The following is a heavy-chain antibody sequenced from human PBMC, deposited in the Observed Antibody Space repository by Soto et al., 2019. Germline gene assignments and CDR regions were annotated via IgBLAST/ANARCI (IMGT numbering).Heavy chain of an antibody. CDR2: IWYDGSNK. D-gene: IGHD1-7*01. V-gene: IGHV3-33*01. CDR3: ARDSRGTTHYGMDV. J-gene: IGHJ6*02. CDR1: GFTFSSYG. Sequence: QVQLVESGGGVVQPGRSLRLSCAASGFTFSSYGMHWVRQAPGKGLEWVAVIWYDGSNKYYADSVKGRFTISRDNSKNTLDLQMNSLRAEDTAVYYCARDSRGTTHYGMDVWGQGTTVTVSS.